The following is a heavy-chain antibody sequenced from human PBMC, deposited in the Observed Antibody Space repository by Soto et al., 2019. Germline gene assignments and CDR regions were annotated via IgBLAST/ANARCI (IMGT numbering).Heavy chain of an antibody. J-gene: IGHJ4*02. V-gene: IGHV3-30-3*01. CDR3: ARGLGVEATIFDY. D-gene: IGHD3-16*01. CDR1: GFTFSSYA. Sequence: QVQLVESGGGVVQPGRSLRLSCAASGFTFSSYAMHWVRQAPGKGLEWVAVISYDGSNKYYADSVKGRFTISRDNSKNPLYLQMNSLRAEDTAVYYCARGLGVEATIFDYWGQGTLVTVSS. CDR2: ISYDGSNK.